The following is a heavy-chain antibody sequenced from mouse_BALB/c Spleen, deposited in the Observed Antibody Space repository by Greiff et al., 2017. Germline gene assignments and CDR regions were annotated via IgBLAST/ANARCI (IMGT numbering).Heavy chain of an antibody. CDR1: GFTFSSYG. V-gene: IGHV5-6*01. CDR2: ISSGGSYT. Sequence: EVQLVESGGDLVKPGGSLKLSCAASGFTFSSYGMSWVRQTPDKRLEWVATISSGGSYTYYPDSVKGRFTISRDNAKNTLYLQMSSLKSEDTAMYYCASLDGSAWFAYWGQGTLVTVSA. J-gene: IGHJ3*01. CDR3: ASLDGSAWFAY. D-gene: IGHD2-3*01.